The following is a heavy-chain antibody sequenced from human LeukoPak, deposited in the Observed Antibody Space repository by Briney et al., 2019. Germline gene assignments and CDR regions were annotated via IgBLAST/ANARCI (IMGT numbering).Heavy chain of an antibody. CDR2: IDPSDSYT. D-gene: IGHD3-9*01. CDR3: ARHENIFSTFDM. CDR1: GYSFTSYW. J-gene: IGHJ3*02. Sequence: GESLKSSCRGSGYSFTSYWITWVRQMPGKNLEWMGRIDPSDSYTNYSPSFQGHVTTSADKSISTAYLQWSSLKASDTAIYYCARHENIFSTFDMWGQGTRVTVSS. V-gene: IGHV5-10-1*01.